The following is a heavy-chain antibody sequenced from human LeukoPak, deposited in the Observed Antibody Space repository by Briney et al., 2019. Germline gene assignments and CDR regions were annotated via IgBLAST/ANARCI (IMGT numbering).Heavy chain of an antibody. CDR3: ASIYGGNSGGAFDI. J-gene: IGHJ3*02. Sequence: SVKVSCKASGGTFSSYAISWVRQAPGQGLEWMGGIIPIFGTANYAQKFQGRVTITTDESTSTDYMELSSLRSEDTAVYYCASIYGGNSGGAFDIWGQGTMVTVSS. D-gene: IGHD4-23*01. CDR2: IIPIFGTA. V-gene: IGHV1-69*05. CDR1: GGTFSSYA.